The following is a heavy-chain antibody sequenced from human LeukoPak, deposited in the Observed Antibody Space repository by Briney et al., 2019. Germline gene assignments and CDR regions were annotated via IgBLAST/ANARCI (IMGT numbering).Heavy chain of an antibody. D-gene: IGHD2-15*01. CDR2: ISTSSSYI. CDR3: AKAVVGGTVGDY. Sequence: GGSLRLSCAASGFTFSTYSMTWVRQAPGKGLEWVSSISTSSSYIYYADSVKGRFTISRDNSRNTMYLQMNSLRPDDTAVYYCAKAVVGGTVGDYWGQGTLVTVSS. J-gene: IGHJ4*02. V-gene: IGHV3-21*04. CDR1: GFTFSTYS.